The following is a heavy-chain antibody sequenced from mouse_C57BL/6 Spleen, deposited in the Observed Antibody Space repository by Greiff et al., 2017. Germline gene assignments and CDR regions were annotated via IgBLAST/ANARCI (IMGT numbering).Heavy chain of an antibody. J-gene: IGHJ2*01. CDR2: ISDGGSYT. V-gene: IGHV5-4*03. D-gene: IGHD1-2*01. Sequence: EVKLMESGGGLVKPGGSLKLSCAASGFTFSSYAMSWVIQTPDKRLEWVATISDGGSYTSYPDNVKGRFPISRDNAKNNLYLQMSHLKSEDTAMYYGARGLLRLYFDYWGQGTTLTVSS. CDR1: GFTFSSYA. CDR3: ARGLLRLYFDY.